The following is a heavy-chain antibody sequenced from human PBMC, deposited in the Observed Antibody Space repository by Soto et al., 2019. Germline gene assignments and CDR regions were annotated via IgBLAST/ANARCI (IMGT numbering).Heavy chain of an antibody. V-gene: IGHV4-59*01. CDR1: GGSIRSYC. Sequence: PSETLSLTCTVSGGSIRSYCWTWIRQPPGEGLEWIGCIYYSGSTNYNPSLKSRVTISVDTSKNQFSLKLSSVTAADTAVYYCAGEANSGTFDYWGQGTLVTVSS. CDR2: IYYSGST. J-gene: IGHJ4*02. D-gene: IGHD1-26*01. CDR3: AGEANSGTFDY.